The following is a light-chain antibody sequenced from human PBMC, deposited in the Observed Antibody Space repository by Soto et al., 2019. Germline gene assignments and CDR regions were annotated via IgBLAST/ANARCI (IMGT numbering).Light chain of an antibody. J-gene: IGKJ1*01. CDR3: QQYYTSPPT. CDR2: WAS. Sequence: DILLTQSPDSLAVSLGERATINCKSSQSILYSSNNRNYLAWYQQKPGQPPKLLIYWASTREFGVPDRFSGSGSGTDFTLTISSLQAEDVAVYFCQQYYTSPPTFGQGTKVDIK. V-gene: IGKV4-1*01. CDR1: QSILYSSNNRNY.